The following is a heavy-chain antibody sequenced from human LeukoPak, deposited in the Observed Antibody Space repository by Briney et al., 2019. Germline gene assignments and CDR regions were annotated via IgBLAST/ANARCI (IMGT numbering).Heavy chain of an antibody. J-gene: IGHJ2*01. CDR3: ATKLEWYFDL. CDR2: IKSKADGGTT. D-gene: IGHD1-7*01. Sequence: GGSLRLSCAASGFTFSNAWMSWVRQAPGKGLEWVGRIKSKADGGTTDYAAPVKDRFTISRDDSKNTLYPQMNSLKTEDTAVYYCATKLEWYFDLWGRGTLVTVSS. CDR1: GFTFSNAW. V-gene: IGHV3-15*01.